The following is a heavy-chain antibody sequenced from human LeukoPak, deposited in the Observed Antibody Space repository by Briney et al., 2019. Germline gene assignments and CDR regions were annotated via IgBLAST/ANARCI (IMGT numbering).Heavy chain of an antibody. D-gene: IGHD6-13*01. J-gene: IGHJ4*02. V-gene: IGHV3-21*01. CDR1: GFTFSSYS. CDR3: ARDDSSSWHSADY. CDR2: ISSSSSYI. Sequence: PGGSLRLSCAASGFTFSSYSMNWVRQAPGKGLEWVSSISSSSSYIYYADSVKGRLTISRDNAQNSLYLQMNSLRAEDTAVYNCARDDSSSWHSADYWGQGTLVTVSS.